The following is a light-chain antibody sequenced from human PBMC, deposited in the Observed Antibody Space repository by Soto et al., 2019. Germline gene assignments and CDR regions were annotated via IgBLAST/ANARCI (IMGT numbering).Light chain of an antibody. CDR3: SSYAGSNNLV. CDR2: EVN. Sequence: QSALTQPASVSGSPEQSITISCTGTSSDVGSYNLVSWYQQHPGKAPKVMIYEVNKRPSGVPDRFSGSKSGNTASLTVSGLQAEDEADYYCSSYAGSNNLVFAGGTKLTVL. CDR1: SSDVGSYNL. J-gene: IGLJ3*02. V-gene: IGLV2-8*01.